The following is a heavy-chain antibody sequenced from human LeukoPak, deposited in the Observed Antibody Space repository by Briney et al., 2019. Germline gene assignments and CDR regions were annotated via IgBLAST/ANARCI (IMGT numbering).Heavy chain of an antibody. CDR3: ARISGEYSYGDDAFDT. V-gene: IGHV6-1*01. Sequence: SQTLSLTCAISGDSVSSNSAAWNWSSQSPSRGLDWLGRTYYRYKRYNDYAVAVKSRIIINPDASKNQFSLQLNSVTPEDTAVYYCARISGEYSYGDDAFDTWGQGTMVTVSS. J-gene: IGHJ3*02. CDR1: GDSVSSNSAA. CDR2: TYYRYKRYN. D-gene: IGHD5-18*01.